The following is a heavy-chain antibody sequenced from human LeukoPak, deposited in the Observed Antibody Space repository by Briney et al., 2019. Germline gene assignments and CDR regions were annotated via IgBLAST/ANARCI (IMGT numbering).Heavy chain of an antibody. J-gene: IGHJ3*02. D-gene: IGHD3-10*01. CDR3: ARDWNYYGSGRPDAFDI. Sequence: ASVKVSCKAPGYSFTNYDINWVRQATGQGLEWMGWMNPNSGNTGLAQTFQGRVTMTRNTSIITAHMELSSLTSEDTAVYYCARDWNYYGSGRPDAFDIWGQGTMVTVSS. CDR2: MNPNSGNT. V-gene: IGHV1-8*01. CDR1: GYSFTNYD.